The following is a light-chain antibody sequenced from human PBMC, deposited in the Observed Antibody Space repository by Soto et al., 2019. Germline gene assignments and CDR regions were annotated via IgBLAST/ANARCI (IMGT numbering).Light chain of an antibody. J-gene: IGKJ5*01. Sequence: DTHMTNYPSSLSTSVFYRVTITCRASQSISSYLNWYQQKPGKAPKLLIYAASSLQSGVPSRFSGSGSGTDFTLTSSSLQPEDCATYYCQQSDSRVTFGQGTRLEIK. CDR3: QQSDSRVT. CDR1: QSISSY. V-gene: IGKV1-39*01. CDR2: AAS.